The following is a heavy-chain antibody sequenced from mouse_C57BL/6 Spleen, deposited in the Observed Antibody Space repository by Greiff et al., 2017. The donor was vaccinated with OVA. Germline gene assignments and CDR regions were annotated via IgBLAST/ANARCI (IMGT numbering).Heavy chain of an antibody. V-gene: IGHV10-1*01. J-gene: IGHJ2*01. CDR1: GFSFNTYA. CDR2: IRSKSNNYAT. D-gene: IGHD1-1*01. CDR3: VRHYYGSSSFDY. Sequence: EVKLVESGGGLVQPKGSLKLSCAASGFSFNTYAMNWVRQAPGKGLEWVARIRSKSNNYATYYADSVKDRFTISRDDSESMLYLQMNNLKTEDTAMYYCVRHYYGSSSFDYWGQGTTLTVSS.